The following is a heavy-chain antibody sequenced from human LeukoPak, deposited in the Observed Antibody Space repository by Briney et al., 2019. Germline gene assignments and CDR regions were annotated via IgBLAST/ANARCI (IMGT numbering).Heavy chain of an antibody. CDR2: IYY. CDR3: ARHPTALVSYGFDP. CDR1: GGSISNYY. J-gene: IGHJ5*02. Sequence: SETLSLNCTVSGGSISNYYWSWLRQPPGKGLEWIGYIYYNPSLKSRVTISVDTSKSQFSLKLSSVTATDTAIYYCARHPTALVSYGFDPWGQGTLVTVSS. D-gene: IGHD5-18*01. V-gene: IGHV4-59*08.